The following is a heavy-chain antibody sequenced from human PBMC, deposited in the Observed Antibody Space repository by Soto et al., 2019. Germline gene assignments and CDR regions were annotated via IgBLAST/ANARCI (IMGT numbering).Heavy chain of an antibody. J-gene: IGHJ6*03. CDR2: ISGSGGST. V-gene: IGHV3-23*01. CDR3: AKRMNVATFGSGAYYYMDV. CDR1: GFTFAGYA. Sequence: GGSLRLSCAASGFTFAGYAMSWVRQAPGKGLEWVSTISGSGGSTYYADSVKGRFTISRDNSKNTLYLQLNSLRAEDTAVYYCAKRMNVATFGSGAYYYMDVWGKGTTVTVSS. D-gene: IGHD1-26*01.